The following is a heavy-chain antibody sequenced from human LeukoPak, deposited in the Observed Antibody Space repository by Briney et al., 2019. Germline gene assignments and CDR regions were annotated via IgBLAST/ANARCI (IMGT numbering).Heavy chain of an antibody. V-gene: IGHV3-7*01. J-gene: IGHJ4*02. CDR2: IKQDGSEK. CDR3: ARKIVVVPAAGPEIDY. CDR1: GFTFSSYW. D-gene: IGHD2-2*01. Sequence: GGSLRLSCAASGFTFSSYWMSWVRQAPGKGLEWVANIKQDGSEKYYVASGKGRFTISRDNAKNSLYRQMNSLRAEDTAVYYCARKIVVVPAAGPEIDYWGQGTLVTVSS.